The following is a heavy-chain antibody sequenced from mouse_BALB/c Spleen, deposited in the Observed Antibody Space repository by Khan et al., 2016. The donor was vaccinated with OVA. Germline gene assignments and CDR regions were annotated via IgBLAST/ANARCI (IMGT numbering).Heavy chain of an antibody. J-gene: IGHJ3*01. D-gene: IGHD3-3*01. CDR3: VRDGAAVQNNGWFAY. Sequence: QVQLKQSGAELARPGASVKMSCKASGYTFTSYTIHWIKLRPGKGLEWIGSINPSNGYTNYNQKFKDKATLTADKSSTTAYMQLSSLTSDDSGVYNCVRDGAAVQNNGWFAYWGQGTLVTVAA. CDR1: GYTFTSYT. CDR2: INPSNGYT. V-gene: IGHV1-4*01.